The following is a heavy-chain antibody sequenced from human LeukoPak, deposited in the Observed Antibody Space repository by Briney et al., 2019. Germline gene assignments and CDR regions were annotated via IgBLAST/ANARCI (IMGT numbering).Heavy chain of an antibody. Sequence: ASVKVSCKASGYTFTSYAMNWVRQAPGQGLGWMGWINTNTGNPTYAQGFTGRFVFSLDTSVSTAYLQISSLKAEDTAVYYCARPPSSGWPNAFDIWGQGTMVTVSS. CDR3: ARPPSSGWPNAFDI. V-gene: IGHV7-4-1*02. J-gene: IGHJ3*02. CDR2: INTNTGNP. CDR1: GYTFTSYA. D-gene: IGHD6-19*01.